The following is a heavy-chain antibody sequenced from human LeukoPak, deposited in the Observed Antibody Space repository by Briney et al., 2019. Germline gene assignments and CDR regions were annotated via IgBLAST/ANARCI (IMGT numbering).Heavy chain of an antibody. CDR2: IIPILGAA. J-gene: IGHJ4*02. V-gene: IGHV1-69*10. CDR3: ARDGCSGGSCYRDFDY. D-gene: IGHD2-15*01. CDR1: GGTFSSYA. Sequence: SVKVSCKASGGTFSSYAISRVRQAPGQGLEWMGGIIPILGAANYAQKFQGRVTITAEKSTSTAYMELSSLSSEDTAVYYCARDGCSGGSCYRDFDYWGQGTLVTVSS.